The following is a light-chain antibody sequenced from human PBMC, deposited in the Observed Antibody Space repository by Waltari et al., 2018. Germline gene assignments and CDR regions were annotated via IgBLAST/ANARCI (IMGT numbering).Light chain of an antibody. CDR2: GNS. CDR3: QSYDSSLSGSV. Sequence: QSVLTQPPSVSGAPGQRVTISCTGSCSNIGAGYDVHWYQQLPGTAPKLLIYGNSNRPSGVPDRCSGSKSGTSASLAITGLQAEDEADYYCQSYDSSLSGSVFGGGTKLTVL. V-gene: IGLV1-40*01. CDR1: CSNIGAGYD. J-gene: IGLJ2*01.